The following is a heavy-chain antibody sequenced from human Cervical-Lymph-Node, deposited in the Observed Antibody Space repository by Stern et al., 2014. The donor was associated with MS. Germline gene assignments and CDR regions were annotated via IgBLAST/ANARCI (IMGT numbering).Heavy chain of an antibody. CDR3: ARVAGSAVAGTTFDY. CDR2: IYHSGST. D-gene: IGHD6-19*01. J-gene: IGHJ4*02. Sequence: VQLLESGTGLVKPSGTLSLTCAVSGGSISSSNWWSWVRQPPGKGLEWIGEIYHSGSTNYNPSLKSRVTISVDKSKNQFSLKLSSVTAADTAVYYCARVAGSAVAGTTFDYWGQGTLVTVSS. V-gene: IGHV4-4*02. CDR1: GGSISSSNW.